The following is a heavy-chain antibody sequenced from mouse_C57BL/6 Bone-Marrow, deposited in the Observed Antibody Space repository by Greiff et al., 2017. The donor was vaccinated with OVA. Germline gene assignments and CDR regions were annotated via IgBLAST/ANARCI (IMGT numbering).Heavy chain of an antibody. V-gene: IGHV15-2*01. CDR1: DSEVFPIAY. CDR2: ILPSICRT. CDR3: AGSDYERYYYAIDY. J-gene: IGHJ4*01. D-gene: IGHD2-4*01. Sequence: QVQLKESGSELRSPGSSVKLSCKDFDSEVFPIAYMSWVRQKPGHGFEWIGGILPSICRTIYGAKFEDKATLDADTLSYTAYLELNSLTSEDSAVYYCAGSDYERYYYAIDYWGQGTSVTVSS.